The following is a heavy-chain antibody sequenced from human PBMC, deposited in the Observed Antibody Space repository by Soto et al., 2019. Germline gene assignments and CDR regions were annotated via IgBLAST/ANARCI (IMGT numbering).Heavy chain of an antibody. CDR2: ISYDGSNK. D-gene: IGHD2-15*01. V-gene: IGHV3-30-3*01. CDR3: ARDGFVVVVAATPWDYYYYGMDV. J-gene: IGHJ6*02. Sequence: PGGSLRLSCAASGFTFSSYAMHWVRQAPGKGLEWVAVISYDGSNKYYADSVKGRFTISRDNSKNTLYLQMNSLRAEDTAVYYCARDGFVVVVAATPWDYYYYGMDVWGQGTTVTVSS. CDR1: GFTFSSYA.